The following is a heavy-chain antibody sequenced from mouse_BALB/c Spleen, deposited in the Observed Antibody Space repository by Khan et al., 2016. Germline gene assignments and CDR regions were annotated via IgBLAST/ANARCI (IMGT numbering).Heavy chain of an antibody. CDR1: GYTFTDYY. V-gene: IGHV1-77*01. Sequence: QVQLKESGTELPRPGASVKLSCKASGYTFTDYYLHWVMQRTGQGLEWIGEIFPGSGSTYYNEKFKGKASLTADTSSSTACMQLSSLTSEDSAVYFCARSYYGYVAMDYWGHGASVTGSS. CDR3: ARSYYGYVAMDY. J-gene: IGHJ4*01. D-gene: IGHD1-2*01. CDR2: IFPGSGST.